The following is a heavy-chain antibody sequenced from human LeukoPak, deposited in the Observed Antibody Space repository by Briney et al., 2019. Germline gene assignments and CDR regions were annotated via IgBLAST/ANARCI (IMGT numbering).Heavy chain of an antibody. Sequence: PSQTLSLTCTVSGASISSGGYYWTWLRPHPGKGLEWIGYIDYSGSTYPNPSLKSRLTISVDTSKNQFSLKLTSVTAADTAVYYCARSGAPLKWLLTPSYYYYGLDVWGQGTTVTVSS. CDR1: GASISSGGYY. CDR3: ARSGAPLKWLLTPSYYYYGLDV. V-gene: IGHV4-31*03. D-gene: IGHD3-3*01. CDR2: IDYSGST. J-gene: IGHJ6*02.